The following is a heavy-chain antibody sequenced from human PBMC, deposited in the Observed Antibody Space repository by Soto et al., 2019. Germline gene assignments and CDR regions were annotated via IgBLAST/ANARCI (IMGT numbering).Heavy chain of an antibody. V-gene: IGHV3-11*06. D-gene: IGHD4-17*01. CDR1: GFTFSESF. CDR2: ISTTSTFT. CDR3: ARGAVSRQHFYYGFDV. J-gene: IGHJ6*02. Sequence: GGSLRLSCAASGFTFSESFMSWIRQAPGKGLEWVSSISTTSTFTDYAASLKGRVTVSRDNSRNALFLQLDSLRDEDTAVYFCARGAVSRQHFYYGFDVWGQGTTVTVS.